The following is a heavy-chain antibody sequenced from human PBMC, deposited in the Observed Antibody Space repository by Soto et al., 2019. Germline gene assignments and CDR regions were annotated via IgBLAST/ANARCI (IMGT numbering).Heavy chain of an antibody. J-gene: IGHJ4*02. V-gene: IGHV4-31*03. D-gene: IGHD4-17*01. CDR1: GGSISSGGYY. CDR2: IYYSGST. CDR3: ARVPPDYGDYLDY. Sequence: SETLSLTCTVSGGSISSGGYYWSWIRQHPGKGLEWIGYIYYSGSTYYNPSLKSRVTISVDTSKNQFSLKLSSVTAADTAVYYCARVPPDYGDYLDYWGQGTLVTVS.